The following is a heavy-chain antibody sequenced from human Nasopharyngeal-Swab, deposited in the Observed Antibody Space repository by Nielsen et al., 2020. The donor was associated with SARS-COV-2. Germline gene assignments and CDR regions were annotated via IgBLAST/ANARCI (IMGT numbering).Heavy chain of an antibody. CDR3: ARTDSGSYAAYFDY. Sequence: GGSLRLSCAASGFSVSSNYMNWVRLAPGKGLEWVSVIHGGGTTYYADSVKGRFAISRDNSKNTLYLQMDSLRPEDTAVYYCARTDSGSYAAYFDYWGQGTQVTVSS. CDR2: IHGGGTT. V-gene: IGHV3-53*05. D-gene: IGHD1-26*01. CDR1: GFSVSSNY. J-gene: IGHJ4*02.